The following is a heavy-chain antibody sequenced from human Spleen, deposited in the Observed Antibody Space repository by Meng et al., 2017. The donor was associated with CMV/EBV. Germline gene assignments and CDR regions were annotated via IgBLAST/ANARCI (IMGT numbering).Heavy chain of an antibody. CDR3: TKDAVSGWYQNRFDS. J-gene: IGHJ5*01. V-gene: IGHV3-49*04. CDR2: IRSKVYGETT. D-gene: IGHD6-19*01. Sequence: GESLKISCSASGFTFGDYAMYWVRQAPGKGLEWVAFIRSKVYGETTEYAASVKGRFTISRADSNNIAYLQMNGLKSEDTAVYYCTKDAVSGWYQNRFDSWGQGTRVTVSS. CDR1: GFTFGDYA.